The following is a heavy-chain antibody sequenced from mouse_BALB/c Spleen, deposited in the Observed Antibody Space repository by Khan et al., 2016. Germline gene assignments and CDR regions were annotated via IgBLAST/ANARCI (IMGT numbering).Heavy chain of an antibody. V-gene: IGHV1S137*01. CDR3: ARSKDYGYDAMDY. CDR1: GYTFTDYA. D-gene: IGHD1-2*01. CDR2: ISIYYDIT. Sequence: QVQLQQSGPELVRPGESVKISCKGSGYTFTDYAVHWVKQSHAKSLEWIGLISIYYDITNYNQKFKDRATMTVDKSSSTAYMELARLTSEDSAIYFFARSKDYGYDAMDYWGQGTSVTVSS. J-gene: IGHJ4*01.